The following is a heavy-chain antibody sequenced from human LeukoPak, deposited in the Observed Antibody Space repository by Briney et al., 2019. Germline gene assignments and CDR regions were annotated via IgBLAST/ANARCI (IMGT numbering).Heavy chain of an antibody. J-gene: IGHJ3*02. D-gene: IGHD6-13*01. Sequence: PSQTLSLTCTVSGGSISSGGYYWSWIRQPPGKGLEWIGYIYHSGSTYYNPSLKSRVTMSVDTSKNQFSLKLSSVTAADTAVYYCARDSTSSSWSDAFDIWGQGTMVTVSS. V-gene: IGHV4-30-2*01. CDR1: GGSISSGGYY. CDR2: IYHSGST. CDR3: ARDSTSSSWSDAFDI.